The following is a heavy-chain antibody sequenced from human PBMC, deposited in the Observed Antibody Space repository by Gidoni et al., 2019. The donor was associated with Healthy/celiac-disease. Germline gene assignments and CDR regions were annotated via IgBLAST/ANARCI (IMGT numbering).Heavy chain of an antibody. CDR3: AKGDDSSGYYGMDV. CDR1: GFTFSSYG. J-gene: IGHJ6*02. CDR2: ISYDGSNK. V-gene: IGHV3-30*18. Sequence: QVQLVESGGGVVQPGRSLSPSCAASGFTFSSYGMPWVRQAPGKGLEWVAVISYDGSNKYYADSVKGRFTISRDNSKNTLYLQMNSLRAEDTAVYYCAKGDDSSGYYGMDVWGQGTTVTVSS. D-gene: IGHD3-22*01.